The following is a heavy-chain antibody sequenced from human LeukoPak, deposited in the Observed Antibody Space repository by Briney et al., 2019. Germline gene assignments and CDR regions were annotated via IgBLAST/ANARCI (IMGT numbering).Heavy chain of an antibody. CDR1: GFTVSSNY. J-gene: IGHJ4*02. Sequence: PGGSLRLSCAASGFTVSSNYMSWVRQAPGKGLEWVSVIYSGDTTYYADSAKGRFTISRHNSRNTLYLQMNSLRTEDTAMYYCARLIKWSSDYWGQGTLVTVSS. D-gene: IGHD2-15*01. V-gene: IGHV3-53*04. CDR3: ARLIKWSSDY. CDR2: IYSGDTT.